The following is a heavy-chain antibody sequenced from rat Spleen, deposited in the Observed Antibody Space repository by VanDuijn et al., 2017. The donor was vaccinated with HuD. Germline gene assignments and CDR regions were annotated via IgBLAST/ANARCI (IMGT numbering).Heavy chain of an antibody. Sequence: EVQLVESGGGLVQPGRSLKLSCAASGFTFSNYGVHWIRQAPTKGLEWVASISYDGSSTYYRDSVKGRFTISRDNAKSTLYLQMNSLRSEDTATYYCTRDYYSSLDYWGQGVMVTVSS. D-gene: IGHD1-2*01. CDR3: TRDYYSSLDY. CDR1: GFTFSNYG. J-gene: IGHJ2*01. CDR2: ISYDGSST. V-gene: IGHV5-19*01.